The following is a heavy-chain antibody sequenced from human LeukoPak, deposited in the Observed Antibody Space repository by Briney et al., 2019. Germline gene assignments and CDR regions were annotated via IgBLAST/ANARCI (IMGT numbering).Heavy chain of an antibody. CDR1: GFTFSSYS. CDR2: ISSSSSYI. J-gene: IGHJ4*02. V-gene: IGHV3-21*04. D-gene: IGHD6-6*01. Sequence: NPGGSLRLSCAASGFTFSSYSMNWVRQAPGKGLEWVSSISSSSSYIYYADSVKGRFTISRDNSKNTLYLQMNSLRAEDTAVYYCAKDPFPGYKASSYHYFDYWGQGTLVTVSS. CDR3: AKDPFPGYKASSYHYFDY.